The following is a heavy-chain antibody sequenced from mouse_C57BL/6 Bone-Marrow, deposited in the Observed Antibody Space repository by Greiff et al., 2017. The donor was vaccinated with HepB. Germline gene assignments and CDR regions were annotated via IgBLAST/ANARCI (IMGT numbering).Heavy chain of an antibody. Sequence: EVNLVESGGGLVKPGGSLKLSCAASGFTFSDYGMHWVRQAPEKGLEWVAYISSGSSTIYYADTVKGRFTITRDNATNTLFLQMTSLRSEDTAMYYCARFITTVVATREGAMDYWGQGTSVTVSS. CDR1: GFTFSDYG. D-gene: IGHD1-1*01. J-gene: IGHJ4*01. CDR3: ARFITTVVATREGAMDY. CDR2: ISSGSSTI. V-gene: IGHV5-17*01.